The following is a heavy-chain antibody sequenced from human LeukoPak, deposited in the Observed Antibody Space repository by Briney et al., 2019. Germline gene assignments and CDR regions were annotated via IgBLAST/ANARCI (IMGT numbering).Heavy chain of an antibody. V-gene: IGHV4-39*07. CDR2: IYYSGST. CDR3: ARARLWFGAGGYYFDY. J-gene: IGHJ4*02. CDR1: GGSISSSSYY. Sequence: SETLSLTCTVSGGSISSSSYYWGWIRQPPGKGLEWIGSIYYSGSTYHNPSLKSRVTISVDTSKNQFSLKLSSVTAADTAVYYCARARLWFGAGGYYFDYWGQGTLVTVSS. D-gene: IGHD3-10*01.